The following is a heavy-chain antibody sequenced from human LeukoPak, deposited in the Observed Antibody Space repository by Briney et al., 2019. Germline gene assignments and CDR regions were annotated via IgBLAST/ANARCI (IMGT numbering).Heavy chain of an antibody. CDR1: GGSISSGDSY. CDR2: IYYSGST. Sequence: SETLSLTCSVSGGSISSGDSYWSWIRQPPGKGLEWIGYIYYSGSTYYNPSLKSRVTISVDTSKKQFSLKLSSVTAADTAVYYCARTTYYYDSSGFFDYWGQGNLVTVSS. V-gene: IGHV4-30-4*01. CDR3: ARTTYYYDSSGFFDY. D-gene: IGHD3-22*01. J-gene: IGHJ4*02.